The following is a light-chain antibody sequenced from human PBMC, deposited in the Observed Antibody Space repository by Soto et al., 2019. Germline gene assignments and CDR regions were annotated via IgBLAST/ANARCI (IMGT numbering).Light chain of an antibody. CDR1: SSDIGYYNY. CDR3: TSYAGTDVHYV. Sequence: QSVLTQPPSASGSPGQSVTISCTGTSSDIGYYNYVSWYQQYPGKVPKLLIYEVSKRPSGVTDRFSGSKSGNTASLTVSGLQAADVVDYYCTSYAGTDVHYVFGTGTKVTVL. CDR2: EVS. J-gene: IGLJ1*01. V-gene: IGLV2-8*01.